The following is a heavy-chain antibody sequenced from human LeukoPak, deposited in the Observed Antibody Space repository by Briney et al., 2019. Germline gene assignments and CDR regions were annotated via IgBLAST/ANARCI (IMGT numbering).Heavy chain of an antibody. Sequence: ASVKVSCKTSGYTFTGYNIHWVRQAPGQGLEWMGWINPNSGGTKYAPKFQGRATMTRDTSISAAYMELSRLRSDDTAVYYCARGEFSIFGVVVLDYWGQGTLVTVSS. CDR3: ARGEFSIFGVVVLDY. CDR2: INPNSGGT. D-gene: IGHD3-3*01. J-gene: IGHJ4*02. V-gene: IGHV1-2*02. CDR1: GYTFTGYN.